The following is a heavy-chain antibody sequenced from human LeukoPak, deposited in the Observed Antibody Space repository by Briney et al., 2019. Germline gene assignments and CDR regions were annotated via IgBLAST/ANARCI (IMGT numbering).Heavy chain of an antibody. Sequence: GGSLRLSCAASGFTFSSYAMNWVRQAPGKGLGWVSYISSSTNYIYYADSVKGRFTISRDNAKNSLYLQMNSLRAEDTAVYYCARGGGWYNYWGQGTLVTVSS. J-gene: IGHJ4*02. D-gene: IGHD6-19*01. CDR3: ARGGGWYNY. CDR2: ISSSTNYI. CDR1: GFTFSSYA. V-gene: IGHV3-21*01.